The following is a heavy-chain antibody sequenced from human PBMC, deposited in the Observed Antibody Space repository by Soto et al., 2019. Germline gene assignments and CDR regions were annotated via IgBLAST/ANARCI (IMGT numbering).Heavy chain of an antibody. J-gene: IGHJ4*02. CDR2: IGTSGTPI. Sequence: EEELVESGGGLVQPGGSLRLSCAASGFIFSTYSMNWVRQGPAKGLEWISHIGTSGTPIYYADSVRGRFTVSRDNAKNSLYLQMDRLRHEDTAVYYCARRYDRSGYYFSLWGQGTLVTVSS. V-gene: IGHV3-48*02. D-gene: IGHD3-22*01. CDR3: ARRYDRSGYYFSL. CDR1: GFIFSTYS.